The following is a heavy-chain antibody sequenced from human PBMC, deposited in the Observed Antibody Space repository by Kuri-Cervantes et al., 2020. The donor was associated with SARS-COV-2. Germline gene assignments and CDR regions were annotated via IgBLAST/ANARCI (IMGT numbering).Heavy chain of an antibody. CDR2: IYHSGST. V-gene: IGHV4-38-2*01. Sequence: PSETLSLTCAVSGYSISSGYYWGWIRRPPGKGLEWIGSIYHSGSTYYNPSLKSRVTISVDTSKNQFSLKLSSVTAADTAVYYCASLRTGEGPLLDYWGQGTLVTVSS. D-gene: IGHD7-27*01. J-gene: IGHJ4*02. CDR1: GYSISSGYY. CDR3: ASLRTGEGPLLDY.